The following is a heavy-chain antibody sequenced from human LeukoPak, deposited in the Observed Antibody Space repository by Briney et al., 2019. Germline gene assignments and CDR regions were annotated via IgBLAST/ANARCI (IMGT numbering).Heavy chain of an antibody. CDR3: ARRNPRDYRPQGGTPFDY. Sequence: PGGSLRLSCAASGFTFSSYSMKWVGQAQGKGREWVSSISSSSSYIYYADSVKGRFTISRDNAKNSLYLQMNRLRADDTAVSYCARRNPRDYRPQGGTPFDYWGQGTLVTVSS. J-gene: IGHJ4*02. V-gene: IGHV3-21*01. D-gene: IGHD3-16*02. CDR2: ISSSSSYI. CDR1: GFTFSSYS.